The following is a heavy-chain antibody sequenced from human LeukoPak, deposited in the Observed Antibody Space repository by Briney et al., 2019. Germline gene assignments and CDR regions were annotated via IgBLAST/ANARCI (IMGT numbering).Heavy chain of an antibody. V-gene: IGHV3-7*01. Sequence: GGSLRLSCAASGFTFSSYWMSWVRQAPGEVLELVSNIKQDGSGRYYVDSVKGRFTISRDNAKNSLYLQMNSLRAEDTAVYYRASPAPSDYWGQGTLVTVCS. CDR1: GFTFSSYW. CDR2: IKQDGSGR. J-gene: IGHJ4*02. CDR3: ASPAPSDY.